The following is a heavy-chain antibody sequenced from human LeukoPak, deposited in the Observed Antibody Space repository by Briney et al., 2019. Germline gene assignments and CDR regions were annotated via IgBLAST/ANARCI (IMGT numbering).Heavy chain of an antibody. CDR3: AKDRAELLWFGGILDY. J-gene: IGHJ4*02. V-gene: IGHV3-23*01. Sequence: GGSLRLSCAASGFTFSSYAMSWVRQAPGKGLEWVSAISGSGGSTYYADSVKGRFTISRDNSKNTLYLQMNSPRAEDTAVYYCAKDRAELLWFGGILDYWGQGTLVTVSS. D-gene: IGHD3-10*01. CDR1: GFTFSSYA. CDR2: ISGSGGST.